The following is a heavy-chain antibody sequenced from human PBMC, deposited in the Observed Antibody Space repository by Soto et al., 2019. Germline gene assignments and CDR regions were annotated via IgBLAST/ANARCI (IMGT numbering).Heavy chain of an antibody. J-gene: IGHJ6*02. D-gene: IGHD2-8*01. CDR2: IYPGHCDR. Sequence: GEPLKISRKGSGYSFTNYWINWVRQMPGKGLEWMGIIYPGHCDRRYNPSFQGQVTISADKSISTAYLQWSSLKASDTAMYYCARLPPDENNVYFTMDVLGQGTTVTVSS. V-gene: IGHV5-51*01. CDR1: GYSFTNYW. CDR3: ARLPPDENNVYFTMDV.